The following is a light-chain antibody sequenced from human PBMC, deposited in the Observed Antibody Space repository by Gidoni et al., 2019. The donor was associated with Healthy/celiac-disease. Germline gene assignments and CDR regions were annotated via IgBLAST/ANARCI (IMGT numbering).Light chain of an antibody. CDR2: KDS. CDR3: QSADSSGTYV. J-gene: IGLJ1*01. CDR1: ALPKQY. V-gene: IGLV3-25*02. Sequence: SSALPQPPTVSVSPGKPARITSPGDALPKQYAYWYPQKPGQAPVLVIYKDSERPSGFPERFSGSSSGTTVTLTISGVQAEDEADYYCQSADSSGTYVFGTGTKVTVL.